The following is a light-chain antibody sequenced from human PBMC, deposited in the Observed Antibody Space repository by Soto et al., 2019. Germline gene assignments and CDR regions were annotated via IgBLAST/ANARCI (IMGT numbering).Light chain of an antibody. J-gene: IGLJ1*01. CDR1: SSNIGAGYD. CDR2: GNS. Sequence: QSVLTQPPSVSGAPGQRVTISCTGSSSNIGAGYDVHWYQQPPGTAPKLVIYGNSNRPSGVPDRFSGSKSGTSASLAITGLQAEDEADYYCQSYDSSLSGSYVFGTGTKVTVL. V-gene: IGLV1-40*01. CDR3: QSYDSSLSGSYV.